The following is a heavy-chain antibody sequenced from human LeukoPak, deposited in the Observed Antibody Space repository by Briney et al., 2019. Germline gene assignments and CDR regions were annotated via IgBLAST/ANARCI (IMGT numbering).Heavy chain of an antibody. CDR3: ARGPGGSGSYSWVMDLGF. CDR2: INPSGGST. J-gene: IGHJ4*02. Sequence: ASVKVSCKASGYRFTTYYLNWVRQAPGQGLEWMGVINPSGGSTNYAQKFRGRITMTRDTSTSTVYMELSSLRSEDTAVYYCARGPGGSGSYSWVMDLGFWGQGTLVTVSS. V-gene: IGHV1-46*01. D-gene: IGHD3-10*01. CDR1: GYRFTTYY.